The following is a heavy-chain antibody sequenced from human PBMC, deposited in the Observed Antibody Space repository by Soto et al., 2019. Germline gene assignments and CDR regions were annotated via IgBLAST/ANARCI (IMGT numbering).Heavy chain of an antibody. V-gene: IGHV1-24*01. CDR3: ARFGPPGWSPSEYGMDV. CDR2: FDPEDGET. D-gene: IGHD3-16*01. CDR1: GYTLTELS. J-gene: IGHJ6*02. Sequence: ASLKVSCKVSGYTLTELSMHWVRQAPGKGLEWMGGFDPEDGETIYAQKFQGRVTMTEDTSTDTAYMELSSLRSEDAAVYYCARFGPPGWSPSEYGMDVWGQGTTVTVSS.